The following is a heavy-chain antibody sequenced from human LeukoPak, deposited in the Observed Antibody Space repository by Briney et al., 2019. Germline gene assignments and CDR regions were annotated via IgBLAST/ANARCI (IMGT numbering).Heavy chain of an antibody. CDR2: IYYSGST. V-gene: IGHV4-39*01. CDR1: GGSISSSSYY. Sequence: SETLSLTCTVSGGSISSSSYYWGWIRQPPGKGLEWIGSIYYSGSTYYNPSLKSRVTISVDTSKNQFSLKLSSVTAADTAVYYCASLSGYSYGSLFDYWGQGTLVTVSS. J-gene: IGHJ4*02. D-gene: IGHD5-18*01. CDR3: ASLSGYSYGSLFDY.